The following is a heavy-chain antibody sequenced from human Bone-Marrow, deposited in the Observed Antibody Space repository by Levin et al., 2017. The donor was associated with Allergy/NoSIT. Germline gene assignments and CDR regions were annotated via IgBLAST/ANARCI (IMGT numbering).Heavy chain of an antibody. J-gene: IGHJ4*02. V-gene: IGHV4-59*01. Sequence: SQTLSLTCAVRGASLGTSFWSWIRPSPGGRLEWLGYIYQEVITDYNPSLRDRVTISRDTSRNQISLRLTSLTAADTAVYFCARGSSGLPLGYFDLWGRGSLVIVSS. CDR1: GASLGTSF. D-gene: IGHD2-15*01. CDR3: ARGSSGLPLGYFDL. CDR2: IYQEVIT.